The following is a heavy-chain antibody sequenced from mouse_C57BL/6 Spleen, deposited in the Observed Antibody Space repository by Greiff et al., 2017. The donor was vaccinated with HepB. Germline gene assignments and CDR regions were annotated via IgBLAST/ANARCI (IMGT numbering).Heavy chain of an antibody. CDR3: ARLRQLRGLDY. CDR2: IYPYNGVS. D-gene: IGHD3-2*02. CDR1: GYSFTGYY. J-gene: IGHJ2*01. V-gene: IGHV1-31*01. Sequence: EVQRVESGPELVKPGASVKISCKASGYSFTGYYMHWVKQSHGNILDWIGYIYPYNGVSSYNQKFKGKATLTVDKSSSTAYMELRSLTSEDSAVYYCARLRQLRGLDYWGQGTTLTVSS.